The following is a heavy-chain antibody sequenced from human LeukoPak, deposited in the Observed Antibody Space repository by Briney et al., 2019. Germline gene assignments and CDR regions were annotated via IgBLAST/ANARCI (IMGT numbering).Heavy chain of an antibody. CDR3: ARDGGLSYQNSDFDY. J-gene: IGHJ4*02. CDR2: INPNSGGT. D-gene: IGHD1-7*01. Sequence: GASVKVSCKASGYAFTGYYMHWVRQAPGQGLEWMGWINPNSGGTNYAQKFQGRVTMTRDTSISTAYMELSRLRSDDTAVYYCARDGGLSYQNSDFDYWGQGTLVTVSS. CDR1: GYAFTGYY. V-gene: IGHV1-2*02.